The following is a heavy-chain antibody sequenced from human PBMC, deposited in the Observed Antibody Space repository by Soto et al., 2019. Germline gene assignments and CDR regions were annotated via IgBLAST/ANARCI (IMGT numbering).Heavy chain of an antibody. Sequence: SETLSLTCTVSGGSISSYYWSWIRQPPGKGLEWIGYIYYSGSTNYNPSLKSRVTISVDTSKNQFSLKLSSVTAADTAVYYCARAGYSSSWYVLGDTNAYYYYGMDVWGQGTTVTVSS. J-gene: IGHJ6*02. CDR3: ARAGYSSSWYVLGDTNAYYYYGMDV. D-gene: IGHD6-13*01. V-gene: IGHV4-59*01. CDR2: IYYSGST. CDR1: GGSISSYY.